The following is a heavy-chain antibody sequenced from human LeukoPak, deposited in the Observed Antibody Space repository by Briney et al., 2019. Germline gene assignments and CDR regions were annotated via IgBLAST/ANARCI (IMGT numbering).Heavy chain of an antibody. V-gene: IGHV3-23*01. CDR1: GFTFRTYA. Sequence: GGSLRLSCVASGFTFRTYAMSWVRQAPGKGLEWVSGISSGCSTYYADSVKGRFTISRDSSKNTLYLQMNSLRAEDTAVYYCAKGPGLNWFDPWGQGTLVTVSS. CDR2: ISSGCST. CDR3: AKGPGLNWFDP. J-gene: IGHJ5*02. D-gene: IGHD3-9*01.